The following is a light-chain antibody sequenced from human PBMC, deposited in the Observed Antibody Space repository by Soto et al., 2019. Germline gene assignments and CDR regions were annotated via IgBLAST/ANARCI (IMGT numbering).Light chain of an antibody. CDR3: QSYDTTTPLV. CDR1: SGNIASSS. J-gene: IGLJ2*01. V-gene: IGLV6-57*04. Sequence: NFMLTQPHSVSESPGKTVTISCTRSSGNIASSSVQWYQQRPGSAPTTVIYEDRQRPSGVPDRFSGSIDASSNSASLTISGLKPEDEADYYCQSYDTTTPLVFGGATKLTVL. CDR2: EDR.